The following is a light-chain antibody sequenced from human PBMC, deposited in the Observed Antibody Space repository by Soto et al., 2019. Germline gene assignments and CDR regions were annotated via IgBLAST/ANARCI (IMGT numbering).Light chain of an antibody. J-gene: IGKJ1*01. CDR3: QQYNTYWT. CDR2: AAS. CDR1: QDISYF. Sequence: IQLTQSPSSLSASIGDRVTITCRASQDISYFLAWYQQKPGKAPNLLIYAASTLQSGVPSRFSGSGSGTEFTLTISSLQPDDFATYYCQQYNTYWTFGQGTKVDI. V-gene: IGKV1-9*01.